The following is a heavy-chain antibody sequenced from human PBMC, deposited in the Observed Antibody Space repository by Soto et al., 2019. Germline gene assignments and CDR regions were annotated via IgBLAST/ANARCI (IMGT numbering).Heavy chain of an antibody. D-gene: IGHD5-12*01. Sequence: ASVKVSCKASGGTFSSYAISWVRQAPGQGLEWMGGIIPIFGTANYAQKFQGRVTITADESTSTAYMELSSLRSEDTAVYYCARVDGYDNYYYYGMDIWGQGTTVTVSS. CDR2: IIPIFGTA. V-gene: IGHV1-69*13. CDR1: GGTFSSYA. CDR3: ARVDGYDNYYYYGMDI. J-gene: IGHJ6*02.